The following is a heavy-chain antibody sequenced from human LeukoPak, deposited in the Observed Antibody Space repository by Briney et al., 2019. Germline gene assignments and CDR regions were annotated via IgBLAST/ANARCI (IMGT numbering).Heavy chain of an antibody. CDR2: INAGNGNT. Sequence: ASVKVSCKASGYTFTGYYMHWVRQAPGQRLEWMGWINAGNGNTKYSQKFQGRVTITRDTSASTAYMEVSSLRSEDTAVYFCARAPRGNSGYCSSSSCTDHRYNWFDPWGQETLVTVSS. CDR3: ARAPRGNSGYCSSSSCTDHRYNWFDP. CDR1: GYTFTGYY. D-gene: IGHD2-2*01. V-gene: IGHV1-3*01. J-gene: IGHJ5*02.